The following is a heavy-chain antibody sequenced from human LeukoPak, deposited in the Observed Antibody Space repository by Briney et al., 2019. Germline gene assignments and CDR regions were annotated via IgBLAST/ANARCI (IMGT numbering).Heavy chain of an antibody. J-gene: IGHJ4*02. CDR2: ISSSSTYI. D-gene: IGHD4-17*01. Sequence: GRSLRLSCAASGFTFTTYSMNWVRQAPGKGLEWVSSISSSSTYIYYADSVKGRFTISRDNARNSLFLQMNSLRAEDTAVYYCARDKYGDYYFDYWGQGTRVTVSS. CDR3: ARDKYGDYYFDY. V-gene: IGHV3-21*01. CDR1: GFTFTTYS.